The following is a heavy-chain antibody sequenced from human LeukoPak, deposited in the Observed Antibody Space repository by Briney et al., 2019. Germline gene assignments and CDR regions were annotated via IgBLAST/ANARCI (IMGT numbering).Heavy chain of an antibody. CDR3: ARDLIAARPGWFDP. Sequence: ASVKVSCKASGYTFTTYGINWVRQAPGHGLEWMGWISAYNGNTNYAQNLQGRVTLTTDTSASTAYMELRSLRSDDTAVYYCARDLIAARPGWFDPWGQGTLVIVSS. CDR2: ISAYNGNT. CDR1: GYTFTTYG. D-gene: IGHD6-6*01. V-gene: IGHV1-18*01. J-gene: IGHJ5*02.